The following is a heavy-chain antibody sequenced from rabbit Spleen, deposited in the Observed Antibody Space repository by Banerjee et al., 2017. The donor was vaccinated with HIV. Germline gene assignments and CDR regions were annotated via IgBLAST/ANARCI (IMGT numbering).Heavy chain of an antibody. V-gene: IGHV1S40*01. Sequence: QSLEESGGGLVKPGASLTLTCKASGFSFNSGYDMCWVRQAPGKGLEWIACFDVSKSGSTYYASWAKGRFTISKTSSTTVTLQMTSLTAADTATYFCARDLVGVIGWNFNLWGQGTLVTVS. CDR1: GFSFNSGYD. J-gene: IGHJ4*01. CDR3: ARDLVGVIGWNFNL. CDR2: FDVSKSGST. D-gene: IGHD1-1*01.